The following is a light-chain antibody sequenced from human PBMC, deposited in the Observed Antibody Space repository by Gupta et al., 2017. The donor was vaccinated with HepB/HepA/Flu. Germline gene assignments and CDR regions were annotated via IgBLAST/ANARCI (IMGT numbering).Light chain of an antibody. V-gene: IGKV1-27*01. CDR2: GTS. J-gene: IGKJ5*01. Sequence: DIQMTQSPSSLSASVGDRVTITCRASQDINKYLAWYQLKPGKVPKLLMFGTSALQSGVPSRFRGSGSGTEFTLTISSLHPEDVAIYYCQKEDSAPSTFGQGTLMDIK. CDR3: QKEDSAPST. CDR1: QDINKY.